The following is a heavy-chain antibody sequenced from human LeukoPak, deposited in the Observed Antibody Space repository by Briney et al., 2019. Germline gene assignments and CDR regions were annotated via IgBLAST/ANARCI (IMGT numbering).Heavy chain of an antibody. V-gene: IGHV1-2*02. Sequence: AASVKVSCKASGYTFTGYYMHWVRQAPGQGLEWIGWINPNSGGTNYAQKFQGRVTMTRDTSISTAYMELSRLRSDDTAVYYCARGVVGIVVVPAATPDYWGQGTLVTVSS. J-gene: IGHJ4*02. D-gene: IGHD2-2*01. CDR2: INPNSGGT. CDR1: GYTFTGYY. CDR3: ARGVVGIVVVPAATPDY.